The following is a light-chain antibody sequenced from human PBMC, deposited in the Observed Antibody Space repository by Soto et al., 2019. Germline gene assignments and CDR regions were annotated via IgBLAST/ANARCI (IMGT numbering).Light chain of an antibody. Sequence: DTQMTQSPPSLSASVGDRITVTCRASYDIRNHLAWYQQKPGKAPKRLIHAASTLQTGIPLRFSGSGSGTYFTLTISRLQPEDFATYYCLQYAQPPTFGGGTKVENK. CDR3: LQYAQPPT. V-gene: IGKV1-17*01. J-gene: IGKJ4*01. CDR2: AAS. CDR1: YDIRNH.